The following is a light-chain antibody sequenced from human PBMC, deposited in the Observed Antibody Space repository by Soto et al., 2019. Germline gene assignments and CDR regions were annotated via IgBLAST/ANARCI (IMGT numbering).Light chain of an antibody. CDR2: DVT. CDR3: NSYTSSSTYG. J-gene: IGLJ1*01. Sequence: QSVLTQPASVSVSPGQSITISCTGTSSDVGGFNYVSWYQQHPGKAPKLMIYDVTNRPSGVSYRFSGSKSGHTASLTISGRQAEDEADDYCNSYTSSSTYGFGTGTKVTVL. CDR1: SSDVGGFNY. V-gene: IGLV2-14*03.